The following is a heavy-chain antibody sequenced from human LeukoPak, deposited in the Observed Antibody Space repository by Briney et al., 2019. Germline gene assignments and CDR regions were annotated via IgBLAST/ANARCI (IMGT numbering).Heavy chain of an antibody. Sequence: SQTLSLSCTVSGGSISRGGYYWSWIRQHPGEGLEWIGNIYYSGSTYYNPSLKSRLTISVDTSKNQFSLKLSSVTAADTAVYYCARALGSSGYGWFDPWGQGTLVTVSS. J-gene: IGHJ5*02. CDR2: IYYSGST. V-gene: IGHV4-31*03. CDR1: GGSISRGGYY. D-gene: IGHD3-22*01. CDR3: ARALGSSGYGWFDP.